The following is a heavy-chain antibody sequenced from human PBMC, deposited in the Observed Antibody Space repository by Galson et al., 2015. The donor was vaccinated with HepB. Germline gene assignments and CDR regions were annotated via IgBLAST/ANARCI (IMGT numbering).Heavy chain of an antibody. CDR1: GFSLTTTGMC. CDR3: ARTPRTRTHFYYGMDV. CDR2: IDWEDDK. J-gene: IGHJ6*02. V-gene: IGHV2-70*20. Sequence: PELVKPTQTLTLTCTFSGFSLTTTGMCVTWVRQSPGRALEWLALIDWEDDKYYTTSLKTRLTTSKDPSKNQVVLTMTNMDPVDTATYFCARTPRTRTHFYYGMDVWGQGTTVTVSS. D-gene: IGHD1-1*01.